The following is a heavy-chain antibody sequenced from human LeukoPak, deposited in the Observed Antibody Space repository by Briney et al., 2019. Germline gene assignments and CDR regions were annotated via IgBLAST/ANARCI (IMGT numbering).Heavy chain of an antibody. V-gene: IGHV3-48*04. J-gene: IGHJ4*02. D-gene: IGHD6-6*01. CDR1: GFTFSGYG. CDR3: ARESFSARWG. Sequence: GGSLRLSCAASGFTFSGYGMNWVRPAPGKGLEWVSYISSSGSTIYYADSVKGPFTISRDNAKKSLYLQMDSLTAEDTAVYYFARESFSARWGWGQRTLVSASS. CDR2: ISSSGSTI.